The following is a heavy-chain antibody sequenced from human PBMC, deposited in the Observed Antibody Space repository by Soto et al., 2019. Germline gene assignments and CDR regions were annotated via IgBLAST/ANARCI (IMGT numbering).Heavy chain of an antibody. CDR2: IGRTNNT. J-gene: IGHJ4*02. CDR3: SKVYAYSYRTDH. Sequence: EVHLLESGGCLVQPGGSRRLSCAASGLTFSNSAMTWVRQALGKGPEWVSSIGRTNNTHYSDSVKGRFAISRDNCQDTLYLQTNSLTAEDTSVYFWSKVYAYSYRTDHWGPGAQVTISS. D-gene: IGHD3-16*02. V-gene: IGHV3-23*01. CDR1: GLTFSNSA.